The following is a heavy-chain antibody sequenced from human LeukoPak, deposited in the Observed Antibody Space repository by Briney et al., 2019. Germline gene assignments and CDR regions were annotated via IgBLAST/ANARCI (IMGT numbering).Heavy chain of an antibody. J-gene: IGHJ5*02. CDR1: GGSISSYY. CDR2: IYYSGST. D-gene: IGHD3-3*01. Sequence: SETLSLTCTVSGGSISSYYWSWIRQPPGKGLEWIGYIYYSGSTNYNPSLKSRVTISVDTSKNQFSLKLSSVTAADTAVYYCARTREPFGVVDNWFDPWGQGTLVTVSS. V-gene: IGHV4-59*01. CDR3: ARTREPFGVVDNWFDP.